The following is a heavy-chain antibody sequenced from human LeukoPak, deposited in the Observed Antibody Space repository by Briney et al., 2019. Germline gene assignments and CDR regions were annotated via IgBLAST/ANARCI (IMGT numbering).Heavy chain of an antibody. CDR1: GFTFSSYA. Sequence: GGSLRLSCAASGFTFSSYAMSWVRQAPGKGLEWVSAISGSGGSTYYADSVKGRFTISRDNSKNTLYLQMNSLRAEDTAVYYCAKALGPGPDYDFWSGYVYWGQGTLVTVSS. CDR2: ISGSGGST. D-gene: IGHD3-3*01. V-gene: IGHV3-23*01. CDR3: AKALGPGPDYDFWSGYVY. J-gene: IGHJ4*02.